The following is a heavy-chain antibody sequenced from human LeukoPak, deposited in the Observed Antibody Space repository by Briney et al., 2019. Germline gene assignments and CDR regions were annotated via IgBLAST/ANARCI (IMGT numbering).Heavy chain of an antibody. J-gene: IGHJ5*02. CDR1: GFTFSSYG. V-gene: IGHV3-74*01. Sequence: GGSLRLSCAASGFTFSSYGMSWVRQPPGKGLVWVSRSNSDGSSTVYADSVKGRFTISRDNAKNTLYLQMNSLRAEDTAVYYCARGAGIYYTTGWTGWFDPWGQGTLVTVTS. D-gene: IGHD6-19*01. CDR2: SNSDGSST. CDR3: ARGAGIYYTTGWTGWFDP.